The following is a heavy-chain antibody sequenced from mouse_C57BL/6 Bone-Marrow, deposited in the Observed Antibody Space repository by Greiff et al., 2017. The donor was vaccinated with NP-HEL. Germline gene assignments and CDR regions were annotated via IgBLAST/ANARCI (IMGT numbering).Heavy chain of an antibody. CDR3: ARSGDGFLYWYFDV. CDR1: GYTFPSYG. Sequence: VMLVESGAELARPGASVKLSCKASGYTFPSYGISWVKQRTGQGLEWIGEIYPRSGNTYYNEKFKGKATLTADKSSSTAYMELRSLTSEDSAVYFCARSGDGFLYWYFDVWGTGTTVTVSS. CDR2: IYPRSGNT. J-gene: IGHJ1*03. V-gene: IGHV1-81*01. D-gene: IGHD2-3*01.